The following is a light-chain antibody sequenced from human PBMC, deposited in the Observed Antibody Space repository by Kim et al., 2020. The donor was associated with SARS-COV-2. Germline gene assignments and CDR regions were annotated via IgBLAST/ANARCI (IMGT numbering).Light chain of an antibody. Sequence: SFVGDRCTIPCRASQNIVRRLAWYQQKSGKAPRLLIYEASNLESGVPSKFSGSGSGTEFTLTINSLQPDDFATYYCQQYHTYPRTFGHGTKVDIK. CDR3: QQYHTYPRT. J-gene: IGKJ1*01. V-gene: IGKV1-5*03. CDR2: EAS. CDR1: QNIVRR.